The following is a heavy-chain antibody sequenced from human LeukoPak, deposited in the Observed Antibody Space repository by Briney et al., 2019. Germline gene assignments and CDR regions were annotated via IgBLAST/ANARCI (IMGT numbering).Heavy chain of an antibody. CDR2: ISWNSGSI. Sequence: PGRSLRLSCAASGFTFDDYAMPWVRQAPGKGLEWVSGISWNSGSIGYADSVKGRFTISRDNAKNSLYLQMNSLRAEDTALYYCAKSHFGVVRYYFDYWGQGTLVTVSS. CDR3: AKSHFGVVRYYFDY. V-gene: IGHV3-9*01. J-gene: IGHJ4*02. D-gene: IGHD3-3*01. CDR1: GFTFDDYA.